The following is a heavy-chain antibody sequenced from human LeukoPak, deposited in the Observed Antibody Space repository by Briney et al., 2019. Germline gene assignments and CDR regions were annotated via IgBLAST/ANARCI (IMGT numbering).Heavy chain of an antibody. CDR2: INAGNGNT. CDR1: GYTFTSYA. V-gene: IGHV1-3*01. J-gene: IGHJ4*02. CDR3: AGVTRGGAAAGTIDY. D-gene: IGHD6-13*01. Sequence: ASVNVSCKSSGYTFTSYAMHWVRQAPGQRLEWMGWINAGNGNTKYSQKFQGRVTITRDTSASTAYMELSSLRSEDTAVYYCAGVTRGGAAAGTIDYWGQGTLVTVSS.